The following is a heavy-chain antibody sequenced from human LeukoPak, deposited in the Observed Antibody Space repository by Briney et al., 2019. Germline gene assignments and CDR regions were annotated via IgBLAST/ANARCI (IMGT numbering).Heavy chain of an antibody. Sequence: ASVKVSCTASGYTFTSYDINWVRQATGQGLEWMGWMNPNSGNTGYAQTFQGSVTMTRNTSLSTAYMELSSLRAEDTAVYYCAKDSQDSGYSYGLGWYFDLWGRGTLVTVSS. CDR3: AKDSQDSGYSYGLGWYFDL. J-gene: IGHJ2*01. V-gene: IGHV1-8*01. CDR1: GYTFTSYD. D-gene: IGHD5-18*01. CDR2: MNPNSGNT.